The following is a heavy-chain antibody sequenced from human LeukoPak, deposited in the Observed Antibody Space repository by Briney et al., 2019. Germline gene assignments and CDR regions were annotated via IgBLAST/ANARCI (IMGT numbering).Heavy chain of an antibody. CDR3: ARVSAMGDFDC. D-gene: IGHD1-26*01. CDR1: GFSFSSYS. CDR2: ISTSSSTI. J-gene: IGHJ4*02. V-gene: IGHV3-48*01. Sequence: PGGSLRLSCAASGFSFSSYSMNWFRQAPGKGLEWVSYISTSSSTIYYADSVRGRFTISRDNAKNSLYLQMNSLRVEDTADYFCARVSAMGDFDCWGQGTLVTVSS.